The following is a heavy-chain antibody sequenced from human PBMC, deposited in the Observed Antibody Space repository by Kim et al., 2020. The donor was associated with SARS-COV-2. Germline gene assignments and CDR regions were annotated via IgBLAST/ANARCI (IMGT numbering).Heavy chain of an antibody. V-gene: IGHV4-39*01. Sequence: SETLSLTCTVSGGSISSSSYYWGWIRQPPGKGLEWIGSIYYSGSTYYNPSLKSRVTISVDTSKNQFSLKLSSVTAADTAVYYCARHKREGIVVAKGYYFDYWGQGTLVPVPS. J-gene: IGHJ4*02. CDR1: GGSISSSSYY. CDR2: IYYSGST. CDR3: ARHKREGIVVAKGYYFDY. D-gene: IGHD3-22*01.